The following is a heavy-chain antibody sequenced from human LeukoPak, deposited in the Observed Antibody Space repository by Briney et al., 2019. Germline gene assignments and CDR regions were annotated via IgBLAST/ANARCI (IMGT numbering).Heavy chain of an antibody. J-gene: IGHJ4*02. V-gene: IGHV3-66*01. D-gene: IGHD4/OR15-4a*01. CDR2: IYGADTI. CDR3: ARGARGAYFDY. CDR1: GFAISSSY. Sequence: GGSLRLSCAASGFAISSSYMSWVRRVPGKGLEWVSCIYGADTIYYADFVKDRFTISRDSNRNILYLQMNSLRADDTAVYYCARGARGAYFDYWGQGTLVTVSS.